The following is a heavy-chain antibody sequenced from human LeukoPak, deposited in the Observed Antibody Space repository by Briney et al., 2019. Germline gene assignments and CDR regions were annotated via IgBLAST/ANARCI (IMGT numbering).Heavy chain of an antibody. J-gene: IGHJ4*02. Sequence: GGSLRLSCPASGFTFTSYAISWVRQAPGKGLEWVSGISDSGGRTYYADSVKGRFTISTDNSKNTLYLQMNSLRADDTAVYYWATGYCSTTSCYKGGFDCWGQGTLVTVSS. CDR2: ISDSGGRT. D-gene: IGHD2-2*02. CDR1: GFTFTSYA. CDR3: ATGYCSTTSCYKGGFDC. V-gene: IGHV3-23*01.